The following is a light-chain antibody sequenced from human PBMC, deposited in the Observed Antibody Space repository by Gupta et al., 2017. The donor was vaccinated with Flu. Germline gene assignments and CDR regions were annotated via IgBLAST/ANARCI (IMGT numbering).Light chain of an antibody. CDR3: HQYYDTPQT. Sequence: DIVMTPSPASMAVSLGERANINCKSSQSVLYSSNNKNCLAWYQQKPGQPPRLLFYWASTRASGVPDRFSGSGSGTDFTLTSSSLHADDVAVYYCHQYYDTPQTFGQGTKVEIK. CDR1: QSVLYSSNNKNC. J-gene: IGKJ1*01. CDR2: WAS. V-gene: IGKV4-1*01.